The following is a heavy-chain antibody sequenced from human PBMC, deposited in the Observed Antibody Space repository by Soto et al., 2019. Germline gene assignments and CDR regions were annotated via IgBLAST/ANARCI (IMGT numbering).Heavy chain of an antibody. CDR3: ARDTESNRYND. J-gene: IGHJ1*01. CDR2: IRPDNGNR. CDR1: GYTFGTGG. V-gene: IGHV1-18*01. D-gene: IGHD1-20*01. Sequence: ASVKVSCKTSGYTFGTGGISWVRQAPGQGLEWVGWIRPDNGNRKSAQRLQGRVTLTTDTSASTAYMELRSLTSDDTAMYYCARDTESNRYNDWGQGTLVTVSS.